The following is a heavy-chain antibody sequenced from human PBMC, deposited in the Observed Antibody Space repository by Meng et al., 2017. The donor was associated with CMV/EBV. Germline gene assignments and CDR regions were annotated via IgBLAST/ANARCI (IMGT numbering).Heavy chain of an antibody. CDR3: ARVSDYGDYADVFDY. Sequence: GGSLRLSCAASGFTFDDYAMHWVRQAPGKGLEWVSGISWNSGSIGYADSVKGRFTISRDNAKNSLYLQMNSLRAEDTAVYYCARVSDYGDYADVFDYWGQGTLVTVSS. CDR1: GFTFDDYA. J-gene: IGHJ4*02. D-gene: IGHD4-17*01. CDR2: ISWNSGSI. V-gene: IGHV3-9*01.